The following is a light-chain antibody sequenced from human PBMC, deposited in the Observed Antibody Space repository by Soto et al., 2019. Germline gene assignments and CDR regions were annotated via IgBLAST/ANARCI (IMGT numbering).Light chain of an antibody. CDR3: QQYGGSPQT. Sequence: EIVLTQSPGTLALSPGEGATLSCWASQSVSKYLAWYQQKPGQAPRLLIYGASSRATGIPDSFSGSGSGTDFTLTISRLEPEDFAVYYCQQYGGSPQTFGQGTKVEIK. V-gene: IGKV3-20*01. CDR1: QSVSKY. CDR2: GAS. J-gene: IGKJ1*01.